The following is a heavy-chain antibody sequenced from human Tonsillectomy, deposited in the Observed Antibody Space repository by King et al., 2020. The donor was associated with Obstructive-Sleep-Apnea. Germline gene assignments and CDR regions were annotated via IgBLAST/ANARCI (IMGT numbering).Heavy chain of an antibody. CDR3: ARDLQADVGATWYNWFDP. Sequence: VQLQESGPGLVKPSETLSLTCTVSGGSISSYYWSWIRQPPGKGLEWIGYIYYSGSSNYNPSLKSRVTISVDTSKNQFSLKLSSVTAADTAVYYCARDLQADVGATWYNWFDPWGQGTLVTVSS. J-gene: IGHJ5*02. CDR2: IYYSGSS. CDR1: GGSISSYY. V-gene: IGHV4-59*01. D-gene: IGHD1-26*01.